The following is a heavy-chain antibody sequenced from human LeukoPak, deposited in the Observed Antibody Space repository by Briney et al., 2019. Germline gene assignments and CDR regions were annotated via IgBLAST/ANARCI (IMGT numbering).Heavy chain of an antibody. V-gene: IGHV1-2*02. CDR3: ARDSYGGEWSLGY. Sequence: ASVKVSCKASGFTFTGYYIHWVRQAPGQGLEWMGWVNPNSGGTNYAQKFQGRVTMTRDMSISTAYMELSRLRSDDTAVYYCARDSYGGEWSLGYWGQGTLVTVSS. J-gene: IGHJ4*02. CDR2: VNPNSGGT. D-gene: IGHD4-23*01. CDR1: GFTFTGYY.